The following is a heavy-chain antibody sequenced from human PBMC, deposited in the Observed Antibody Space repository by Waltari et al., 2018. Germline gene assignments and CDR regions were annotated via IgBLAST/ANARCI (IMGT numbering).Heavy chain of an antibody. V-gene: IGHV3-30-3*01. Sequence: QVQLVESGGGVVQPGRSLRLSCAASGFTFSSYAMHWVRQAPGKGLEWGAVISYDGSNKYYSDAVEGRFTIARDNSKNTLYLQMNSLRAEDTAVYYCASVRTPDAFDIWGQGTMVTVSS. CDR3: ASVRTPDAFDI. CDR2: ISYDGSNK. J-gene: IGHJ3*02. D-gene: IGHD2-15*01. CDR1: GFTFSSYA.